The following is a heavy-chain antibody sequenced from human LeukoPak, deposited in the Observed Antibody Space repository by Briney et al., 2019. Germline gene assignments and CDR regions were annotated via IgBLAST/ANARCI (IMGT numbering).Heavy chain of an antibody. Sequence: GGSLRLSCAASGFTFSSYWMHWVRQAPGKGLVGVSRINDDGRSTSYADSVKGRFTISRDNAKNTVYVQMNSLRVEDTAVYYCAKDKGLTSIDYWGQGTLVTVSS. CDR1: GFTFSSYW. CDR3: AKDKGLTSIDY. D-gene: IGHD3-9*01. CDR2: INDDGRST. J-gene: IGHJ4*02. V-gene: IGHV3-74*01.